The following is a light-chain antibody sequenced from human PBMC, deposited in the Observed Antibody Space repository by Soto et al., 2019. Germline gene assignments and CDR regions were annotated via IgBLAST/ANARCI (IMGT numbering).Light chain of an antibody. Sequence: EIVLTQSPGTLSLSPGERATLFCRASQTITTSQLAWYQQKPGQAPRVLIFGASNRATCIPDRFSGSGSGTDFTLTISRLEPEDFAMYYCQQYAGSPRTFGQGTTVEIK. CDR1: QTITTSQ. CDR2: GAS. V-gene: IGKV3-20*01. J-gene: IGKJ1*01. CDR3: QQYAGSPRT.